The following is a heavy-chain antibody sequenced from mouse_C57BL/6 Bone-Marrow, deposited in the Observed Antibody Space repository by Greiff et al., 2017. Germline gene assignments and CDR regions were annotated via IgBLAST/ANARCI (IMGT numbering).Heavy chain of an antibody. CDR1: GYTFTSYW. Sequence: QVQLQQPGAELVKPGASVKLSCKASGYTFTSYWIHWVKQRPGRGLEWIGEIDPASGGTKYNEKFKSKATLTVDTPSSTAYMQLSSLTSEDSAVYYCARGRSNAQWYAMDYWGQGTSVTVSS. J-gene: IGHJ4*01. V-gene: IGHV1-72*01. D-gene: IGHD3-1*01. CDR2: IDPASGGT. CDR3: ARGRSNAQWYAMDY.